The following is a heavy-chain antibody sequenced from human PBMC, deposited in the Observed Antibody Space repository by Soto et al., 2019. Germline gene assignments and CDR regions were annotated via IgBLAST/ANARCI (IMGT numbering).Heavy chain of an antibody. CDR2: IDWDDDK. J-gene: IGHJ5*02. D-gene: IGHD6-13*01. CDR3: ARSIVAAGNRWFDP. V-gene: IGHV2-70*04. Sequence: SGPTLVNPTQTLTLTCTFSGFSLSTSGMRVSWIRQPPGKALEWLARIDWDDDKLYSTSLKTRLTISKDTSKNQVVLTMTNMDPVDTATYYCARSIVAAGNRWFDPWGQGTLVIVS. CDR1: GFSLSTSGMR.